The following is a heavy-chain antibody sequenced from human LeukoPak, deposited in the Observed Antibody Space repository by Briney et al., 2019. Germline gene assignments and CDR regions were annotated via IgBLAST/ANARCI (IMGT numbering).Heavy chain of an antibody. CDR2: IYYSGST. D-gene: IGHD3-22*01. Sequence: SETLSLTCTVSGGSISSYYWSWIRQPPGKGLEWIGCIYYSGSTNYNPSLKSRVTIPVDTSKNQFSLKLSSVTAADTAVYYCARSNYYDSSGYAADAFDIWGQGTMVTVSS. CDR1: GGSISSYY. V-gene: IGHV4-59*08. J-gene: IGHJ3*02. CDR3: ARSNYYDSSGYAADAFDI.